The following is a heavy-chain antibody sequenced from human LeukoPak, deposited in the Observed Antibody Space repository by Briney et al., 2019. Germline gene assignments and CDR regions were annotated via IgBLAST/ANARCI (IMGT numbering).Heavy chain of an antibody. CDR1: GYTFTGYY. V-gene: IGHV1-46*01. CDR2: INPSGGST. CDR3: ARSGRRLWFGESMMNWFDP. Sequence: ASVKVSCKASGYTFTGYYMHWVRQAPGQGLEWMGIINPSGGSTSYAQKFQGRVTMTRDTSTSTVYMELSSLRSEDTAVYYCARSGRRLWFGESMMNWFDPWGQGTLVTVSS. D-gene: IGHD3-10*01. J-gene: IGHJ5*02.